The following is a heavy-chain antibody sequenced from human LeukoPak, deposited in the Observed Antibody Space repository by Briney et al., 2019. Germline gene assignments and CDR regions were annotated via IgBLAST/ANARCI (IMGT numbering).Heavy chain of an antibody. J-gene: IGHJ6*03. D-gene: IGHD4-11*01. V-gene: IGHV1-2*02. CDR2: INPNSGGT. CDR1: GYTFTGYY. CDR3: ATGVMTTMIYCYYYYMDV. Sequence: ASVKVSCKASGYTFTGYYMHWVRQAPGQGLEWMGWINPNSGGTNYAQKFQGRVTMTRDTSISTAYMELSRLRSDDTAVYYCATGVMTTMIYCYYYYMDVWGKGTTVTVSS.